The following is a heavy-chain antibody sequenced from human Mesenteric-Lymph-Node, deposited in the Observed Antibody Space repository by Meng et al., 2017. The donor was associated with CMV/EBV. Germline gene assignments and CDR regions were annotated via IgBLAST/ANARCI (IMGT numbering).Heavy chain of an antibody. V-gene: IGHV3-49*04. CDR3: TRVTYFWSGFDVDYFDY. J-gene: IGHJ4*02. CDR1: GFTFGAYA. Sequence: GESLKISCAGSGFTFGAYAMSWVRQAPGKGLEWVGFIRSKAYSWTTEYAASVKGRFTISRDDSKSIAYLQVNSLKTEDTAVYYCTRVTYFWSGFDVDYFDYWGQGTLVTVSS. D-gene: IGHD3-3*01. CDR2: IRSKAYSWTT.